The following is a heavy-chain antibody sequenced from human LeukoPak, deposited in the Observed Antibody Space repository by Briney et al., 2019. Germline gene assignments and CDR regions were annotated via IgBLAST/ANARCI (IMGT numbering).Heavy chain of an antibody. CDR1: GYTFTSYA. CDR3: ARGGGRITIFGVVIAGAFDI. Sequence: GASVKVSCKASGYTFTSYAMHWVRQAPGQRLEWMGWINAGNGNTKYSQKFQGRVTITRDTSASTAYMELSSLRSEDTAVYYCARGGGRITIFGVVIAGAFDIWGQGTMVTVSS. CDR2: INAGNGNT. J-gene: IGHJ3*02. D-gene: IGHD3-3*01. V-gene: IGHV1-3*01.